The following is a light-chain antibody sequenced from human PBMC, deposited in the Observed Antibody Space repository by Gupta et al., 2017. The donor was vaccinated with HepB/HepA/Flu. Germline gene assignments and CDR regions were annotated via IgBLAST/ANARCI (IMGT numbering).Light chain of an antibody. Sequence: EIVLTQFPGTLSLSPGESATLSCRASQSVRSSYLAWYQQKPGQAPRLLIYGASSSATGIPDRFSGSGSGTEFTLTISRLEPEDFAVYYCHHGCTSPITFAQGTRLEIK. CDR2: GAS. CDR3: HHGCTSPIT. CDR1: QSVRSSY. V-gene: IGKV3-20*01. J-gene: IGKJ5*01.